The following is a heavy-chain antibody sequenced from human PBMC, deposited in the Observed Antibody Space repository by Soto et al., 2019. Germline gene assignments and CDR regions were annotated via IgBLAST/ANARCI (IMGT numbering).Heavy chain of an antibody. CDR1: GGTFSSYA. V-gene: IGHV1-69*13. CDR3: ARSAHYYGSGSYYTGFDY. CDR2: IIPIFGTA. J-gene: IGHJ4*02. D-gene: IGHD3-10*01. Sequence: SVKVSCKASGGTFSSYAISWVRQAPGQGLEWMGGIIPIFGTANYAQKFQGRVTITADESTSTAYMELSSLRSEDTAVYYCARSAHYYGSGSYYTGFDYWGQGTLVTVSS.